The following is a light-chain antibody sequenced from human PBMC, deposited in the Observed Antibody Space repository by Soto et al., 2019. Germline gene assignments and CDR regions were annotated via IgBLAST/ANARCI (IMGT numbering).Light chain of an antibody. J-gene: IGKJ3*01. V-gene: IGKV1-12*01. CDR1: QGIDNW. CDR3: QHAKIFPLVT. Sequence: DIQMTQSPSSVSASVGDRVTITCRASQGIDNWLAWYQQKPGKAPKLLIYAASSLQSGVPSRFSGSGSGTDFTLTISSLQPEYFATYYCQHAKIFPLVTFGPGTKVDIK. CDR2: AAS.